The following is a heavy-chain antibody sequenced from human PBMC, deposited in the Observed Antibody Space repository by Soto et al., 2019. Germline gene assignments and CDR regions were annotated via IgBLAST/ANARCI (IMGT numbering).Heavy chain of an antibody. D-gene: IGHD3-22*01. V-gene: IGHV3-23*01. CDR1: GFTSSRQA. Sequence: GGSLRLSCAASGFTSSRQAITWVRQAPGKGLEWVSAISLSGKTYYSNSVRGRFTISRDTPKNTLYLQMNSLRAEDTAVYYCAKHSGYYYDTSAFFAYWGQGTLVTVSS. J-gene: IGHJ4*02. CDR2: ISLSGKT. CDR3: AKHSGYYYDTSAFFAY.